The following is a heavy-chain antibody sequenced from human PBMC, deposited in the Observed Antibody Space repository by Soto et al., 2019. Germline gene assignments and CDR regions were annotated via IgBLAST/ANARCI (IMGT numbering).Heavy chain of an antibody. Sequence: QVQLVESGGGVVQPGRSLRLSCAASGFTFSSYGMHWVRQAPGKGLEWVAVIWYAGSNKYYADSVKGRFTISRDNSKNRLYLQMNSLRAEDTAVYYCARDSGDMVRGVGGGLDYWGQGTLVTVSS. CDR2: IWYAGSNK. D-gene: IGHD3-10*01. CDR3: ARDSGDMVRGVGGGLDY. CDR1: GFTFSSYG. V-gene: IGHV3-33*01. J-gene: IGHJ4*02.